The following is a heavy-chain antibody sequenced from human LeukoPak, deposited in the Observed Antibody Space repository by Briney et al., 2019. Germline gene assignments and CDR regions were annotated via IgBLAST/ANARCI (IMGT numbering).Heavy chain of an antibody. D-gene: IGHD1-26*01. V-gene: IGHV4-61*02. CDR1: GGSISSGSYY. CDR3: ARGWSRNAFDI. CDR2: IYTSGST. J-gene: IGHJ3*02. Sequence: PSETLSLTCTVSGGSISSGSYYWSWIRQPAGKGLEWIGRIYTSGSTNYNPSLKSRVTISVDTSKNQFSLKLSSVTAADTAVYYCARGWSRNAFDIWGQGTMVTVSS.